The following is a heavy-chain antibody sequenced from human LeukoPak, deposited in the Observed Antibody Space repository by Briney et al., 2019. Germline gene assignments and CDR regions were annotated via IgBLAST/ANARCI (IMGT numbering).Heavy chain of an antibody. CDR2: INPNSGGT. CDR3: ARVSFLEDQVAATYYFDY. V-gene: IGHV1-2*02. Sequence: GASVKVSCKASGYTFTSYYMHWVRQAPGQGLEWMGWINPNSGGTNYAQKFQGRVTMTRDTSISTAYMELSRLRSDDTAVYYCARVSFLEDQVAATYYFDYWGQGTLVTVSS. J-gene: IGHJ4*02. CDR1: GYTFTSYY. D-gene: IGHD2-15*01.